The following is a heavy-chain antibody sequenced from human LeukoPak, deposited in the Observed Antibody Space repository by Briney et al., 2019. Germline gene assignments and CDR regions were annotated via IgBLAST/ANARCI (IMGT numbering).Heavy chain of an antibody. D-gene: IGHD1-26*01. Sequence: SETLSLTCTVSGDSINICYWSWIRQPAGKGLEWIGHISTSGYTNYNPSLKSRVTMSVDTSKNQFSLKLNSVTAADTAVYYCAGESTIVGATMIWGQGTLVTVSS. J-gene: IGHJ4*02. CDR2: ISTSGYT. CDR1: GDSINICY. V-gene: IGHV4-4*07. CDR3: AGESTIVGATMI.